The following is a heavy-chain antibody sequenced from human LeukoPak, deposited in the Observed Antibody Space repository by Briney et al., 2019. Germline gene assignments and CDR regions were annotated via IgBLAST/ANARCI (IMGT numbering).Heavy chain of an antibody. D-gene: IGHD3-22*01. J-gene: IGHJ4*02. Sequence: GGSLRLSCAASGFTFSSYAMNWVRQAPGKGLEWVSTITGSGSNTYYADSVKGQFTVSRDNSKNTLYLQMNSLSAEDTATYYCAKALPRSEGYTHGYFDYWGQGTLVTVSS. CDR2: ITGSGSNT. V-gene: IGHV3-23*01. CDR3: AKALPRSEGYTHGYFDY. CDR1: GFTFSSYA.